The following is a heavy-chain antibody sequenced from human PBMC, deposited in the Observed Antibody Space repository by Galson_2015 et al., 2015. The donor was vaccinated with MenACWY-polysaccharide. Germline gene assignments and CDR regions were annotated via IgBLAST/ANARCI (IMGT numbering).Heavy chain of an antibody. J-gene: IGHJ6*02. CDR2: INSDGGYT. D-gene: IGHD5-18*01. CDR1: GFSFSAYW. Sequence: SLRLSCAASGFSFSAYWMHWVRQAPGKGLEWVSRINSDGGYTNYADSVKGRFTISRDNTKNTLYLQVNSLRAEDTAVCYCARRREDSYGHYYYGMDVWGQGTTVTVSS. CDR3: ARRREDSYGHYYYGMDV. V-gene: IGHV3-74*01.